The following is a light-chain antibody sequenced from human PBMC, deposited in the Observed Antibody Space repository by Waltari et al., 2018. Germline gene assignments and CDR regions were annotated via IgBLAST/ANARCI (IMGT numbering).Light chain of an antibody. Sequence: QSALTQPASVSGSPGQSITISCTGISSDVGGYNYVSWYQQHPGKAPKLMIYAVSKRPSGVSNRFSGSKSGNTASLTISGLQAEDEADYYCSSYTSSSTLVFGGGTKLTVL. CDR2: AVS. CDR3: SSYTSSSTLV. CDR1: SSDVGGYNY. V-gene: IGLV2-14*01. J-gene: IGLJ2*01.